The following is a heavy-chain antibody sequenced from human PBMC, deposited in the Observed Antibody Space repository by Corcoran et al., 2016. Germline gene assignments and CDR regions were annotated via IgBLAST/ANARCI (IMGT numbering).Heavy chain of an antibody. CDR3: ARASGWVSPVNY. V-gene: IGHV1-69*06. CDR2: IIPIFGTA. Sequence: QVQLVQSGAEVKKPGSSVKVSCKASGGTFSSYAINWVRQAPGQGLEWMGGIIPIFGTAKYTQKFQGRITITADKSTSTAYMELSSLRSEDTAVYSCARASGWVSPVNYWGQGTLVTVSS. CDR1: GGTFSSYA. J-gene: IGHJ4*02. D-gene: IGHD6-19*01.